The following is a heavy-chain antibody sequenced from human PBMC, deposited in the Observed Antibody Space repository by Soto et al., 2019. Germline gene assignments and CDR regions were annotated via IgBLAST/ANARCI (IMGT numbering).Heavy chain of an antibody. CDR3: ARVCYAGNSGAFDI. J-gene: IGHJ3*02. D-gene: IGHD6-13*01. Sequence: QGQLVQSVGEVKKPGASLKVSCKASGYNFILHGISWVRQAPGQGLEWMGWISAYNGNTNYAQNFQDRVTMTTDPSTSTVNMELRSLRSDDTAVYYCARVCYAGNSGAFDIWGQGTKVTVSS. V-gene: IGHV1-18*01. CDR2: ISAYNGNT. CDR1: GYNFILHG.